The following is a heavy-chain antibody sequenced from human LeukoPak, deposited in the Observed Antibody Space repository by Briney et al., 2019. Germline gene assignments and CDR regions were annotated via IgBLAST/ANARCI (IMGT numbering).Heavy chain of an antibody. J-gene: IGHJ4*02. CDR3: ARDALFGHQSFDY. D-gene: IGHD3-10*02. V-gene: IGHV1-69*04. CDR2: IIPILGIA. CDR1: GGTFSSYA. Sequence: SVKVSCKASGGTFSSYAISWVRQAPGQGLEWMGRIIPILGIANYAQKFQGRVTITADKSTSTAYMELSSLRSEDTAVYYCARDALFGHQSFDYWGQGTLVTVSS.